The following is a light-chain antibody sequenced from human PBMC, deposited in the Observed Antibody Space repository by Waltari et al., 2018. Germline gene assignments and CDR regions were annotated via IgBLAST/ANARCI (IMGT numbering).Light chain of an antibody. CDR1: QTVRTTY. CDR3: QQYDISPLP. V-gene: IGKV3-20*01. Sequence: EIVLTQAPCTLSFSPGERSNLSCSASQTVRTTYLAWYQQKPGQAPTLLIDDTSSRATGIPDRFSGSGSGTDFSLTISSLEPEDFAVYYCQQYDISPLPFGGGTKVETK. CDR2: DTS. J-gene: IGKJ4*01.